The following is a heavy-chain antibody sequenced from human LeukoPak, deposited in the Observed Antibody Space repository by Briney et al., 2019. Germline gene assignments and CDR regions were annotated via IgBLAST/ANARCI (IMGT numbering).Heavy chain of an antibody. Sequence: PSQTLSLTCTVSGGSISSGGYYWSWIRQHPGKGLEWIGYIYYSGSTYYNPSLKSRVTISVDTSQNQFSLKLSSVTAADTAVYYCARRPRYCSSTSCFIFDYWGQGTLVTVSS. CDR1: GGSISSGGYY. J-gene: IGHJ4*02. CDR3: ARRPRYCSSTSCFIFDY. V-gene: IGHV4-31*03. D-gene: IGHD2-2*01. CDR2: IYYSGST.